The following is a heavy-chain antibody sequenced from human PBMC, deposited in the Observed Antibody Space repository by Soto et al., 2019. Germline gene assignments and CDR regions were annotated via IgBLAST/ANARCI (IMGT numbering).Heavy chain of an antibody. J-gene: IGHJ6*02. V-gene: IGHV5-51*01. Sequence: PGESLNISCKGSGYSFTSYWLGWVRQMPGKGLEWMGIIYPGDSDTRYSPSFQGQVTISADKSISTAYLQWSSLKASDTAMYYCARHNHSSSSYREYYYYGMDVWGQGTTVTVSS. CDR3: ARHNHSSSSYREYYYYGMDV. CDR1: GYSFTSYW. CDR2: IYPGDSDT. D-gene: IGHD6-13*01.